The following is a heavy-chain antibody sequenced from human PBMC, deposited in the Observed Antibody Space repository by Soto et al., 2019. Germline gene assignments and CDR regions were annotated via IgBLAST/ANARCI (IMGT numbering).Heavy chain of an antibody. V-gene: IGHV4-34*01. Sequence: SETLSLTCNVYGGSFSGYYWSWIRQPPGKGLEWIGEINHSGSTNYNPSLKSRVTISVDTSKNQFSLKLSSVTAADTAVYYCARGWGRIFDYWGQGTLVTVSS. J-gene: IGHJ4*02. CDR1: GGSFSGYY. CDR3: ARGWGRIFDY. CDR2: INHSGST. D-gene: IGHD7-27*01.